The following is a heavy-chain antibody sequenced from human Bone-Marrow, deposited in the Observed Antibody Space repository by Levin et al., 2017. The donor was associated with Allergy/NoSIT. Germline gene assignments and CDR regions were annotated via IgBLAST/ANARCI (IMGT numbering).Heavy chain of an antibody. D-gene: IGHD2-21*01. V-gene: IGHV3-23*01. CDR3: VRFQYFALDV. CDR2: ITGNDGST. J-gene: IGHJ6*02. Sequence: QPGGSLRLSCAASGFTFKNHAMGWVRQAPGKGLEWVSVITGNDGSTYYADSVKGRFTISRDNSKNSLYLQMNSLRAEDTAIYYCVRFQYFALDVWGQGTTVTVSS. CDR1: GFTFKNHA.